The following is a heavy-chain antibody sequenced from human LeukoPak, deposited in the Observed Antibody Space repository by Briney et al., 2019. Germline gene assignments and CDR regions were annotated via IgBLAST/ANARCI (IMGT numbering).Heavy chain of an antibody. J-gene: IGHJ4*02. Sequence: GRSLRLSCAASGFTFDDYAMHWLRQAPGKGLEWVSGISWNSGSIGYADSVKGRFTISRDNAKNSLYLQMNSLRAEDTALYYCAKEPPYCSGGSCYSDWGQGTLVTVSS. CDR3: AKEPPYCSGGSCYSD. V-gene: IGHV3-9*01. CDR2: ISWNSGSI. CDR1: GFTFDDYA. D-gene: IGHD2-15*01.